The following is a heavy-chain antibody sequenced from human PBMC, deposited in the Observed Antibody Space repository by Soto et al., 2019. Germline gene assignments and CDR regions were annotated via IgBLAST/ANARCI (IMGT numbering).Heavy chain of an antibody. V-gene: IGHV1-18*01. Sequence: QVQLVQSGTEMRRPGASVKVSCNASGYSFATSGINWLRQAPGQGLEWMGWISAYNGHTRYTQNFQGRVTLTTDTSTSTGHMELTRLTSGDTAGYYCARESDYGDYVSDYWGQGTLVIVSS. CDR2: ISAYNGHT. CDR1: GYSFATSG. D-gene: IGHD4-17*01. J-gene: IGHJ4*02. CDR3: ARESDYGDYVSDY.